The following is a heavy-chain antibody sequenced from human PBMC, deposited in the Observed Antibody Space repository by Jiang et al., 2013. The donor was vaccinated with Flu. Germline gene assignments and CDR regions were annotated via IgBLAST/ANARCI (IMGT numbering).Heavy chain of an antibody. J-gene: IGHJ5*02. V-gene: IGHV4-34*01. Sequence: NHSGSTNYNPSLKSRVTISVDTSKNQFSLKLSSVTAADTAVYYCARGYCSGGSCYSPWGQGTLVTVSS. D-gene: IGHD2-15*01. CDR3: ARGYCSGGSCYSP. CDR2: NHSGST.